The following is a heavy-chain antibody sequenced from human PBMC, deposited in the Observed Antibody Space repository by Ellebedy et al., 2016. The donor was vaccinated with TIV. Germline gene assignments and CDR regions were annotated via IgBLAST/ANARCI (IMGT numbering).Heavy chain of an antibody. J-gene: IGHJ4*02. CDR3: AKPVGYYYDSSGAPFDY. CDR2: ISYDGSNK. Sequence: GGSLRLSXAASGFTFSSYGMHWVRQAPGKGLEWVAVISYDGSNKYYADSVKGRFTISRDNSKNTLYLQMNSLRAEDTAVYYCAKPVGYYYDSSGAPFDYWGQGTLVTVSS. D-gene: IGHD3-22*01. V-gene: IGHV3-30*18. CDR1: GFTFSSYG.